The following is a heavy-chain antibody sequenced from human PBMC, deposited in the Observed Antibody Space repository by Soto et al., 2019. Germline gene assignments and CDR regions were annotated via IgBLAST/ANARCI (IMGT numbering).Heavy chain of an antibody. J-gene: IGHJ3*02. CDR3: AGDPAASGLALEI. Sequence: QVQLVESGGGVVQPGGSLTLSCAASGFTFRTYAMHWVRQAPGKGLEWVAYIWADGSKKVYADSVKGRFSMSRDNSQNRCSFHMNSLRAADTAISYSAGDPAASGLALEIWGLGTMVTVSS. D-gene: IGHD6-25*01. V-gene: IGHV3-33*01. CDR1: GFTFRTYA. CDR2: IWADGSKK.